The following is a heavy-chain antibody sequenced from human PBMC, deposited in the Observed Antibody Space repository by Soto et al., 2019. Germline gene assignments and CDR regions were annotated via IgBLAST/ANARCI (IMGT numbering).Heavy chain of an antibody. D-gene: IGHD4-17*01. V-gene: IGHV4-30-4*01. CDR1: GGSISSGDYY. J-gene: IGHJ3*02. CDR2: IYYSGST. Sequence: SETLSLTCTVSGGSISSGDYYWSWIRQPPGKGLEWIGYIYYSGSTYYNPSLKSRVTISVDTSKNQFSLKLSSVTAADTAVYYCARADDGDYFGVDAFDIWGQGTMVTVSS. CDR3: ARADDGDYFGVDAFDI.